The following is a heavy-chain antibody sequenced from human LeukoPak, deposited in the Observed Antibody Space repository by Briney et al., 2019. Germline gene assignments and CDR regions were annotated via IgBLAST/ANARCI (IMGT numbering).Heavy chain of an antibody. CDR3: ATYRQIQVPFEF. V-gene: IGHV3-21*04. D-gene: IGHD5-18*01. CDR1: GFTFNTYS. J-gene: IGHJ4*02. CDR2: IFPSSDEI. Sequence: GGSLRLSCEASGFTFNTYSMNWARQAPGKGLEWVSSIFPSSDEIHYADSVKGRFTISRDNSRSTLSLQMDSLRAEDTATYYCATYRQIQVPFEFWGQGTLVTVSS.